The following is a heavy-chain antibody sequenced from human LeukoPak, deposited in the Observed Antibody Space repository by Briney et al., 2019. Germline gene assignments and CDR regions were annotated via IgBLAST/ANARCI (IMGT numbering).Heavy chain of an antibody. CDR2: IYPGDSET. Sequence: GESLKISCKGSGYSFTSYWIGWVRQMPGKGLEWMGIIYPGDSETRYSPSFQGQVTISADKSISTAYLQWSSLKASDTAMYYCARSDFWSGYYYRWFDPWGQGTLVTVSS. CDR1: GYSFTSYW. J-gene: IGHJ5*02. D-gene: IGHD3-3*01. V-gene: IGHV5-51*01. CDR3: ARSDFWSGYYYRWFDP.